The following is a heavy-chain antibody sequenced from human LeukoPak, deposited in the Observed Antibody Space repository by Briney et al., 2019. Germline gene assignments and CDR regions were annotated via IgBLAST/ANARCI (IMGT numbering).Heavy chain of an antibody. CDR1: GGSISRYY. CDR3: ARGQSYYDFLTAHHSPLNYFDN. V-gene: IGHV4-59*01. D-gene: IGHD3-9*01. CDR2: IYYSGRN. J-gene: IGHJ4*02. Sequence: SETLSLTCTVSGGSISRYYWSWIRQPPGKGLEWIGYIYYSGRNDYNPSLKSRVTISVDTSKNQFSLELRSVTAADTAVYYCARGQSYYDFLTAHHSPLNYFDNWGQGTLVTVPS.